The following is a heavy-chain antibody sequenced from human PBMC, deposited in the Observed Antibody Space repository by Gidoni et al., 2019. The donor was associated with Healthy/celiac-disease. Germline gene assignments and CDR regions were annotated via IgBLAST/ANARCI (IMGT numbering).Heavy chain of an antibody. CDR2: IDTSGST. J-gene: IGHJ5*02. CDR1: GGSISSGSYY. Sequence: QVQLQESGPGLVKPSQTLSLTCTVSGGSISSGSYYWSWIRQPAGKGLEWIGRIDTSGSTNYNPSLKSRVTISVDTSKNQFSLKLSSVTAADTAVYYCARDNWNYMNWFDPWGQGTLVTVSS. D-gene: IGHD1-7*01. V-gene: IGHV4-61*02. CDR3: ARDNWNYMNWFDP.